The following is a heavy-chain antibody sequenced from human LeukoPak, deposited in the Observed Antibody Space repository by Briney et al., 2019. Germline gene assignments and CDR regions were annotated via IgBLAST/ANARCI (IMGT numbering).Heavy chain of an antibody. Sequence: AGGSLRLSCAASGFTFSSYEMNWVRQAPGKGLEWVSYISSSGRTTYYADSVKGRFTMSRDNAKNSVYLQMNSLRAEDTAVYYCARVGAHSRYYFEYWGQGTLVTVSS. CDR1: GFTFSSYE. CDR2: ISSSGRTT. CDR3: ARVGAHSRYYFEY. V-gene: IGHV3-48*03. J-gene: IGHJ4*02. D-gene: IGHD2-15*01.